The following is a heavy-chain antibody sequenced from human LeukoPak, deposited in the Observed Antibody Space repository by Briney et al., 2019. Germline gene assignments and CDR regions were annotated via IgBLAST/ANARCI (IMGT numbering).Heavy chain of an antibody. J-gene: IGHJ2*01. D-gene: IGHD6-6*01. Sequence: GRSLRLSCAASGFTFSSYGMHWVRQAPGKGLEWVAVIGYDGSNKYYVDSVRGRSTISRDNPEKTLYLQMNSLRAEDTAVYYCARGGSWLEYSNFGGFDFWGRGTLVTVSS. V-gene: IGHV3-33*01. CDR1: GFTFSSYG. CDR2: IGYDGSNK. CDR3: ARGGSWLEYSNFGGFDF.